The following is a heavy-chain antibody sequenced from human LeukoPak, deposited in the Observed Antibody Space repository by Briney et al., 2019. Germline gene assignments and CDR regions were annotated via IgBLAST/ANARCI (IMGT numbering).Heavy chain of an antibody. CDR1: GFTFSTYP. J-gene: IGHJ4*02. CDR2: ISSSGSTI. CDR3: VKDLTTVTTQGDY. V-gene: IGHV3-48*04. D-gene: IGHD4-17*01. Sequence: GGSLRLSCAASGFTFSTYPMHWVRQAPGKGLEWVSYISSSGSTIYYADSVKGRFTISRDNAKNSLYLQMNSLRADDTALYYCVKDLTTVTTQGDYWGQGTLVTVSS.